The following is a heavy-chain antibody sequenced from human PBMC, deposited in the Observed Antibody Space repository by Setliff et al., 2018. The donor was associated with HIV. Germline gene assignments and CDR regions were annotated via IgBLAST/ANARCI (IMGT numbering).Heavy chain of an antibody. V-gene: IGHV3-49*03. D-gene: IGHD2-2*01. J-gene: IGHJ6*02. Sequence: HPGGSLRLSCAASGFTFTNYWMAWIRQAPGRGLEWVAFIRTKAIGGTTEHAASVRGRFTISRDDSKSLAYLQMNSLKTEDTAVYYCLLYCSGTSCHLPDVWGQGTTVTVSS. CDR1: GFTFTNYW. CDR2: IRTKAIGGTT. CDR3: LLYCSGTSCHLPDV.